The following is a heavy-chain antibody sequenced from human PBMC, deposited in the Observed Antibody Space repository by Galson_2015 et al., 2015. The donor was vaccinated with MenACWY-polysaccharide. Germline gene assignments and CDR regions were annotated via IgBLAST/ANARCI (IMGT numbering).Heavy chain of an antibody. J-gene: IGHJ4*02. CDR1: GGSFNGHY. V-gene: IGHV4-34*01. CDR3: VRGRGQKQLPYDS. Sequence: SETLSLTCTVSGGSFNGHYWSWIRQTPGKGLEWIAEIHHSGRTNYNPSLRGRITISADTSKNHFSLNVRSVTAADTAVYFCVRGRGQKQLPYDSWGQ. D-gene: IGHD3-10*01. CDR2: IHHSGRT.